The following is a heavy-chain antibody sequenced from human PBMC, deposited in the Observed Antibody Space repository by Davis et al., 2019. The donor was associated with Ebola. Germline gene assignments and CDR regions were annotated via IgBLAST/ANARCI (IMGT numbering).Heavy chain of an antibody. CDR3: ARDAFSLSRYDTEDH. Sequence: GGSLRLSCAASGFTFSSYAMSWVRQATGKGLEWVSYSSGSATSTFYAESVKGRFTISRDNARDSLYLQMDSLRVEDTAIYYCARDAFSLSRYDTEDHWGQGTLVTVSS. D-gene: IGHD3-9*01. J-gene: IGHJ4*02. CDR1: GFTFSSYA. V-gene: IGHV3-48*04. CDR2: SSGSATST.